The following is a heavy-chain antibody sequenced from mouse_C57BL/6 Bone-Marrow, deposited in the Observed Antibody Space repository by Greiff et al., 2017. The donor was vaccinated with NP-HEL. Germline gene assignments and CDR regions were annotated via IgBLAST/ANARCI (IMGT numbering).Heavy chain of an antibody. D-gene: IGHD1-1*02. CDR1: GYTFTSYW. CDR2: IHPNSGST. J-gene: IGHJ4*01. CDR3: ARLWSLYAMDY. V-gene: IGHV1-64*01. Sequence: QVQLQQPGAELVKPGASVKLSCKASGYTFTSYWMHWVKQRPGQGLEWIGMIHPNSGSTNYNEKFKSKATLTVDKSSSTAYMQLSSLTSEDSAVYYCARLWSLYAMDYWGQGTSVTVSS.